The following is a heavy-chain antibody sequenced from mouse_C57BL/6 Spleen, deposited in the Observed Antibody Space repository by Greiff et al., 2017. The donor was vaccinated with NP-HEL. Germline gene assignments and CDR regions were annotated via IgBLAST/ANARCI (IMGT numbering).Heavy chain of an antibody. CDR1: GYTFTSYW. D-gene: IGHD2-3*01. Sequence: QVQLKQPGAELVMPGASVKLSCKASGYTFTSYWMHWVKQRPGQGLEWIGEIDPSDSYTNYNQKFKGKSTLTVDKSSSTAYMQLSSLTSEDSAVYYCAREADDGYSDYWGQGTTLTVSS. CDR3: AREADDGYSDY. V-gene: IGHV1-69*01. CDR2: IDPSDSYT. J-gene: IGHJ2*01.